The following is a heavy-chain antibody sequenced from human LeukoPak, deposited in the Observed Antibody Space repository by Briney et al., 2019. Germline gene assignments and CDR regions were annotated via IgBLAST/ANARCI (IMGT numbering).Heavy chain of an antibody. CDR2: ISSSSSTI. CDR1: GFTFSSYS. Sequence: SGGSLRLSCAASGFTFSSYSMNWVRQAPGKGLEWVSYISSSSSTIYYADSVKGRFTISRDNAKNSLYLQMNSLRAEDTAVYYCARDQARGADYWGQGTLATVSS. D-gene: IGHD3-16*01. J-gene: IGHJ4*02. CDR3: ARDQARGADY. V-gene: IGHV3-48*04.